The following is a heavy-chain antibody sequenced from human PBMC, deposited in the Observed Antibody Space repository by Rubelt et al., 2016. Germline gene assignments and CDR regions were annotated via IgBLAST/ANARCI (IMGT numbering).Heavy chain of an antibody. Sequence: EVQLVESGGGLVKPGGSLRLSCAASGFTFSSYAMTWVRQAPGKGLEWVSGIGWNGGSIGYADSVKGRFTISRDNAKKSLYLQMDSLRAEDTALYHCVKDKATDFDFWSGRGGVDVGGQGTTVTVSS. J-gene: IGHJ6*02. CDR1: GFTFSSYA. CDR2: IGWNGGSI. CDR3: VKDKATDFDFWSGRGGVDV. D-gene: IGHD3-3*01. V-gene: IGHV3-9*01.